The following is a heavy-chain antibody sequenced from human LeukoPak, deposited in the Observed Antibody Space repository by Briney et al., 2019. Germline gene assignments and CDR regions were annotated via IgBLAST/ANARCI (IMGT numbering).Heavy chain of an antibody. CDR1: GFTVSSNY. V-gene: IGHV3-66*01. D-gene: IGHD5-12*01. J-gene: IGHJ4*02. CDR2: LYSNGRE. Sequence: AGSLRLSCEASGFTVSSNYMSWVRQAPGKGLEWVSVLYSNGREYYADSVKGRFTIARDNSKNTLYLQLNNLRAEDTAVYYCARALNPVVDIVATTHCGYWGQGTLVTVSS. CDR3: ARALNPVVDIVATTHCGY.